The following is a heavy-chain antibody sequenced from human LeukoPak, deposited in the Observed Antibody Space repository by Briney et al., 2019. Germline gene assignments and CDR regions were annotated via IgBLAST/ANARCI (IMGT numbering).Heavy chain of an antibody. CDR3: ARVAWGYDYVWGSYRHHYFDY. J-gene: IGHJ4*02. D-gene: IGHD3-16*02. Sequence: SETLSLTRAVYGGSFSGYYWSWIRQPPGKGLEWIGEINHSGSTNYNPSLKSRVTISVDTSKNQFSLKLSSVTAADTAVYYCARVAWGYDYVWGSYRHHYFDYWGQGTLVTVSS. CDR1: GGSFSGYY. V-gene: IGHV4-34*01. CDR2: INHSGST.